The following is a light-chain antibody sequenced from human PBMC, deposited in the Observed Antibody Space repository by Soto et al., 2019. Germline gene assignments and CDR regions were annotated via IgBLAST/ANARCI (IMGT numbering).Light chain of an antibody. CDR2: DES. Sequence: DIQMTQSPSSLSASIGDRVTITCQASQDVSHFLNWFQQRPGKAPKLLIYDESTLERGVPSRFSGRGSGSRFTFTITSLQPEDIATYYCQQYDRLPWTFGQGTKVEMK. J-gene: IGKJ1*01. CDR3: QQYDRLPWT. CDR1: QDVSHF. V-gene: IGKV1-33*01.